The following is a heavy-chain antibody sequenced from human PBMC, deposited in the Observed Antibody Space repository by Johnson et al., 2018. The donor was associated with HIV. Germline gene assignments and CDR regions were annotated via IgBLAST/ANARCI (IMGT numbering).Heavy chain of an antibody. D-gene: IGHD4-17*01. CDR1: GFSFDDYG. J-gene: IGHJ3*02. CDR3: ARDLAIGEDAFDI. V-gene: IGHV3-20*04. CDR2: ISWNSGSI. Sequence: VQLVESGGGVVRPGGSLRLSCTASGFSFDDYGMNWVRQAPGKGLEWVTGISWNSGSIGYADSVKGRFTISRDNAKNSLYLQMNSLRAEDTALYYCARDLAIGEDAFDIWGQGTMVTVSS.